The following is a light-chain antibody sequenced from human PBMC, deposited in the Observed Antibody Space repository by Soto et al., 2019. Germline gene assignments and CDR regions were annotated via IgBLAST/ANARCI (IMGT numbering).Light chain of an antibody. CDR1: QGMSSY. CDR2: AAS. J-gene: IGKJ1*01. V-gene: IGKV1-9*01. CDR3: QQLNSYRT. Sequence: IQLTQSPSSLFASVGDRVTITCRASQGMSSYLAWYQQTPGKTPKLLIYAASTLQSGVPSRFSGSGSGNDFTITISSLQPDDFATYYCQQLNSYRTFGQGTKVEIK.